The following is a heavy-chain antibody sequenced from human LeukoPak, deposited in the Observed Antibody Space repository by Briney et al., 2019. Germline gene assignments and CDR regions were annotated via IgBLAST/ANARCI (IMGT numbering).Heavy chain of an antibody. V-gene: IGHV4-30-4*01. CDR2: IYYSGST. CDR3: ARVGRGSYSPYGMDV. Sequence: SQTLSLTCTVSGGSLSSGDYYWSWLRQPPGKGLEWIGYIYYSGSTYYNPSLKSRVTISVDTSKKQFSLKLSSVTAADTAVYYCARVGRGSYSPYGMDVWGQGTTVTVSS. D-gene: IGHD1-26*01. J-gene: IGHJ6*02. CDR1: GGSLSSGDYY.